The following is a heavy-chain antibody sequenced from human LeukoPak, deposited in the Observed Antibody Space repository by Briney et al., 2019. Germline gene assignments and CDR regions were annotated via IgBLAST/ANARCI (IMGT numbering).Heavy chain of an antibody. V-gene: IGHV3-7*03. Sequence: PGGSLRLSCAASGFTFSDYWMSWVRQAPGKGLKWVASINQEGTEKYYVDSLKGRFTISRDNSKNTLYLQMNSLRAEDTAVYHCANGWSPDYWGRGTLVTVSS. J-gene: IGHJ4*02. CDR1: GFTFSDYW. CDR3: ANGWSPDY. D-gene: IGHD2-15*01. CDR2: INQEGTEK.